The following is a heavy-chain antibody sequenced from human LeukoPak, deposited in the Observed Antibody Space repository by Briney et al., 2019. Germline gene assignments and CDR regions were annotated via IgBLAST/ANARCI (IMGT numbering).Heavy chain of an antibody. CDR3: ARAIVGAFPRGAFDI. CDR2: IGSDGDST. V-gene: IGHV3-64*01. J-gene: IGHJ3*02. Sequence: GGSLRLSCAASGLTFSTYPMHWVRQAPGQGLEYVSAIGSDGDSTYYANSVKGRFTISRDNSKNTLYLQMGSLKSEDMAVYYCARAIVGAFPRGAFDIWGQGTMATVSS. CDR1: GLTFSTYP. D-gene: IGHD1-26*01.